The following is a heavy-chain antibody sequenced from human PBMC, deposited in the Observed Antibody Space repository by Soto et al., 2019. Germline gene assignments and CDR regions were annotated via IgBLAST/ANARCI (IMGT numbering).Heavy chain of an antibody. V-gene: IGHV4-59*01. CDR1: GGSISSYY. D-gene: IGHD5-12*01. J-gene: IGHJ4*02. Sequence: SETLSLTCTVSGGSISSYYWTWMRQPPGKGLEWIGYIYYSGNTHYNPSLKSRVTISVDTSMNQFSLNLDSVTAVDSAVYYCVRGGYVHAFDYWGQGALVTVSS. CDR3: VRGGYVHAFDY. CDR2: IYYSGNT.